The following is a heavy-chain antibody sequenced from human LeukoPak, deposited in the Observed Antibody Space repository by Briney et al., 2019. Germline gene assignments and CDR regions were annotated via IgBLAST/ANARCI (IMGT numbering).Heavy chain of an antibody. CDR3: ARDTLDAFDI. V-gene: IGHV4-31*03. J-gene: IGHJ3*02. Sequence: SETLSLTCTVSGGSISSGGYYWSWIRQHPGKGLEWIGYTYYSGSTYYNPSLKSRVTISVDTSKNQFSLKLSSVTAADTAVYYCARDTLDAFDIWGQGTMVTVSS. CDR2: TYYSGST. CDR1: GGSISSGGYY.